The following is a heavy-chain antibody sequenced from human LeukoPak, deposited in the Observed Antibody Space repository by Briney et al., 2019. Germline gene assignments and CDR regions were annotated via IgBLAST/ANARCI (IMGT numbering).Heavy chain of an antibody. CDR2: IIPIFGTA. CDR1: GGTFSSYA. J-gene: IGHJ6*03. D-gene: IGHD6-6*01. V-gene: IGHV1-69*05. CDR3: AGGRSSSSGYMDV. Sequence: GASVKVSCKASGGTFSSYAISWVRQAPGQGLEWMGGIIPIFGTANYAQKFQGRVTITTDESTSTAYMELNSLRSEDTAVYYCAGGRSSSSGYMDVWGKGTTVIVSS.